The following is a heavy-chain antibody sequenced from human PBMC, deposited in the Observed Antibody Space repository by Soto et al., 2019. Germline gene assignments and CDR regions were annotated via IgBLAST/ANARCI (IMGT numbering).Heavy chain of an antibody. V-gene: IGHV3-21*06. J-gene: IGHJ4*02. CDR2: ISSTTNYI. CDR1: GFTFTRYS. D-gene: IGHD1-7*01. Sequence: GGSLRLSCAASGFTFTRYSMNWVRQAPGKGLEWVSSISSTTNYIYYGDSMKGRFTISRDNAKNSLYLEMNSLRAADTAVYYCARESGELPWNFVFWGQGTLVTVS. CDR3: ARESGELPWNFVF.